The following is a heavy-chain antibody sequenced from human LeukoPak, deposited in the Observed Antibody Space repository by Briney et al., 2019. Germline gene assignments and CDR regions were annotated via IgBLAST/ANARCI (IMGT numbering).Heavy chain of an antibody. CDR2: IYYTGDT. D-gene: IGHD5-12*01. J-gene: IGHJ2*01. Sequence: SETLSLTCTVSGGSISTYYWSWVRQPPGKGLEWIGYIYYTGDTRSNPSLKSRVTLLVDTSKNQFSLRLTSVTAADTAVYYCARRGYDGNWYFDLWGRGTLVTVSS. V-gene: IGHV4-59*08. CDR3: ARRGYDGNWYFDL. CDR1: GGSISTYY.